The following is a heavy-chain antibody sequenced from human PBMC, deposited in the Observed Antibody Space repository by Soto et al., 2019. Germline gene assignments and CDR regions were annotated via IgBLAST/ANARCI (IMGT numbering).Heavy chain of an antibody. D-gene: IGHD5-18*01. CDR1: GYTFRDYD. CDR3: ARRARIGKQLWLPFDY. CDR2: MNPNSGNT. Sequence: QVQLVQSGAEVKKPGASVMVSCKASGYTFRDYDLNWVRQASGQGLEWMGWMNPNSGNTAYAQKFQGIVTMTRDTSINTAYMELTSLRSEDTAVYYCARRARIGKQLWLPFDYWAQGTLVTVSS. V-gene: IGHV1-8*01. J-gene: IGHJ4*02.